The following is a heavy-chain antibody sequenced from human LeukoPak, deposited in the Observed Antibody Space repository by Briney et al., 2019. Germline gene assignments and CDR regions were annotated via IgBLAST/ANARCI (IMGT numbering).Heavy chain of an antibody. J-gene: IGHJ3*02. D-gene: IGHD1-26*01. CDR3: ASSSLGDDAFDI. V-gene: IGHV1-18*01. CDR2: ISAYNGNT. CDR1: GYTFTSYG. Sequence: ASVKVPCKASGYTFTSYGISWVRQAPGQGLEWMGWISAYNGNTNYAQKLQGRVTMTTDTSTSAAYMELRSLRSDDTAVYYCASSSLGDDAFDIWGQGTMVTVSS.